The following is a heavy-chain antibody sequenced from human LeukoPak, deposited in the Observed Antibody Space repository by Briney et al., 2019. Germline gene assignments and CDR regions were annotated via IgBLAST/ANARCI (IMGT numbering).Heavy chain of an antibody. Sequence: PGRSLRLSCAASGFTFSSDVMHWVRQAPGKGLEWVAVISSDGSSKHYADSVKGRFTIFTDTSKSTLYLQINSLRPEDTAVYYCARVGGWLYYYYYMDVWGKGTTVTVSS. V-gene: IGHV3-30-3*01. D-gene: IGHD6-19*01. CDR2: ISSDGSSK. CDR3: ARVGGWLYYYYYMDV. CDR1: GFTFSSDV. J-gene: IGHJ6*03.